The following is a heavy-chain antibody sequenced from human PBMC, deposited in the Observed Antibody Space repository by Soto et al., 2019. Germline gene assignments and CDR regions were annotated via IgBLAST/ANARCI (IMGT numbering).Heavy chain of an antibody. J-gene: IGHJ4*02. CDR1: GFTFSSYA. CDR2: ISGSGGST. V-gene: IGHV3-23*01. Sequence: PGGSLRLSCAASGFTFSSYAMSWVRQAPGKGLEWVSAISGSGGSTYYADSVKGRFTISRDNSENTLYLQMNSLRAEDTAVYYCAKSSGYSSSLFGYWGQGTLVTVSS. CDR3: AKSSGYSSSLFGY. D-gene: IGHD6-13*01.